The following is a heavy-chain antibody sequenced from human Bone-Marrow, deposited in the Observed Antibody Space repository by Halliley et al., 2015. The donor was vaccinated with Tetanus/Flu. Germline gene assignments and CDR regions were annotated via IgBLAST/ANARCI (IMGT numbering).Heavy chain of an antibody. Sequence: NNNPSLKGRVTISTDTSRNQFALKLSSVTAADTAVYYCARLPGGGHYCDNDGVYGPYYNNGVDVWGQGTTVTVSS. V-gene: IGHV4-59*08. D-gene: IGHD2-8*01. CDR3: ARLPGGGHYCDNDGVYGPYYNNGVDV. J-gene: IGHJ6*02.